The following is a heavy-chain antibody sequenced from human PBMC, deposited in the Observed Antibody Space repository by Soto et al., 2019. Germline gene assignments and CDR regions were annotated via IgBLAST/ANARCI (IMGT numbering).Heavy chain of an antibody. V-gene: IGHV4-31*01. CDR1: GGSISSGGYY. J-gene: IGHJ5*02. Sequence: QVQLQESGPGLVKPSQTLSLTCTVSGGSISSGGYYWSWIRQHPGKGLEWIGYIYYSGSTYYNPSLKSLVTISVDTSKNQFSLKLSSVTAADTAVYYCATYDSSDYYSGSPIGWFDPWGQGTLVTVSS. CDR2: IYYSGST. D-gene: IGHD3-22*01. CDR3: ATYDSSDYYSGSPIGWFDP.